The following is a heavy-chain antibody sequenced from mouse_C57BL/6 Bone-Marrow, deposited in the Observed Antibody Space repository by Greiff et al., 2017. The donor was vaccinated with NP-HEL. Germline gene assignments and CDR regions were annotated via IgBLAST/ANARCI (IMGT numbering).Heavy chain of an antibody. CDR2: IWTGGGP. Sequence: QVQLQQSGPGLVAPSQSLSITCTVSGFSLTSYAISWVRPPPGKGLEWLGVIWTGGGPNYNSALKSRLSISKDNSKSQVFLKMNRRQTDDTARYYCARESQIYYYGSSPYYYAMDYWGQGTSVTVSS. CDR1: GFSLTSYA. J-gene: IGHJ4*01. V-gene: IGHV2-9-1*01. D-gene: IGHD1-1*01. CDR3: ARESQIYYYGSSPYYYAMDY.